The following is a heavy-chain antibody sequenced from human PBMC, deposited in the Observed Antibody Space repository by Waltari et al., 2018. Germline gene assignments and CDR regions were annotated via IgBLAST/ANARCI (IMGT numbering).Heavy chain of an antibody. CDR2: IYSDGSST. Sequence: EVQLVESGGGLVQPGGSMRLSCAASGSPFSSYWMHWVRQAPGKGLVWVSRIYSDGSSTNYADSVKGRFTISRDNAKNTLYLQMNSLRVEDTAVYYCAAGSSTSCYYAWGQGTLVTVSS. CDR3: AAGSSTSCYYA. D-gene: IGHD2-2*01. J-gene: IGHJ5*02. CDR1: GSPFSSYW. V-gene: IGHV3-74*01.